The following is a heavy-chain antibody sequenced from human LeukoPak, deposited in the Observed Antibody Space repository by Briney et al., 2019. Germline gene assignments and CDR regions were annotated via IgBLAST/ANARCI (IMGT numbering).Heavy chain of an antibody. J-gene: IGHJ3*02. D-gene: IGHD2-2*01. V-gene: IGHV1-18*01. CDR2: ISFKNGNT. Sequence: ASVKVSCKASGYTFINYGISWVRQAPGQGLEWMGWISFKNGNTNSAQKFQGRVTLTTDTSTSTAYMELMSLRSDDTAVYYCAKGGSTRPWSFDIWGQGTMVTVSS. CDR1: GYTFINYG. CDR3: AKGGSTRPWSFDI.